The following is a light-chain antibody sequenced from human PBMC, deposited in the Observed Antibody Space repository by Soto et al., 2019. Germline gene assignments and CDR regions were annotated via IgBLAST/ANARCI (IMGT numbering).Light chain of an antibody. CDR1: QSVSSSY. Sequence: EIVLTQSPGTLSLSPGERATLSCRASQSVSSSYLAWYQQKPGQAPRLLIDGASSRSTGIPDRFSGSGSGTDFTLTISRLETDYFAVYYCQQYGSSPVTVGGGTKVEIK. CDR3: QQYGSSPVT. J-gene: IGKJ4*01. V-gene: IGKV3-20*01. CDR2: GAS.